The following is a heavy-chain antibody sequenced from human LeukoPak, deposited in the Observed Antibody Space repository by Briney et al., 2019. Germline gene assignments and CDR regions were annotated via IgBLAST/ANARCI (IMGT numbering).Heavy chain of an antibody. CDR3: ARGGQWLVRGVSDY. CDR1: GYTFTGYY. D-gene: IGHD6-19*01. V-gene: IGHV1-2*02. CDR2: INPNSGGT. Sequence: ASVKVSCKASGYTFTGYYMHWVRQAPGQGLEWMGWINPNSGGTNYAQKFQGRVTMTRNTSISTAYMELSSLRSEDTAVYYCARGGQWLVRGVSDYWGQGTLVTVSS. J-gene: IGHJ4*02.